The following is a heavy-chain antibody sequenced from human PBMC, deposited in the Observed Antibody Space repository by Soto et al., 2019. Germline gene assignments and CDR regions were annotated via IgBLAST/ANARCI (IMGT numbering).Heavy chain of an antibody. Sequence: SETLSLTCTVSDDSLSTYYWSWIRQPPGKGLEWIGFLSDSGSTKYNPSLESRVTISADTSKKLLSLRLSSVTAADTAVYYCARAFLGSSANFDYWGQGTLVTVSS. CDR3: ARAFLGSSANFDY. V-gene: IGHV4-59*01. D-gene: IGHD6-6*01. CDR2: LSDSGST. CDR1: DDSLSTYY. J-gene: IGHJ4*02.